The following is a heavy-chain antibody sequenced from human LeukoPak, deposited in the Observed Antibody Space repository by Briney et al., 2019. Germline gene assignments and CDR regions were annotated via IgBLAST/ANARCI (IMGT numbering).Heavy chain of an antibody. D-gene: IGHD2-21*01. J-gene: IGHJ4*02. CDR3: ARSNSFAY. Sequence: PGGSLRRSCAASGFTFSSYSMNWVRQAPGKGLEWVSYISYSISTTDYTDSVRGRFTISRDNAENSLYLQMNSLRDEDTAVYYCARSNSFAYWGQGTLVTVSS. V-gene: IGHV3-48*02. CDR2: ISYSISTT. CDR1: GFTFSSYS.